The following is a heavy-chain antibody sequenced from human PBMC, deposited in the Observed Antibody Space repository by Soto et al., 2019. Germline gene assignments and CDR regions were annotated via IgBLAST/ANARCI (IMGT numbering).Heavy chain of an antibody. CDR2: IWYDGSNK. CDR3: ARGKENSNIFDAFDI. Sequence: QVQLVESGGGVVQPGRSLRLSCAASGFTFSSYGMHWVRQAPGKGLEWVAVIWYDGSNKYYADSVKGRFTISRDNSXITLYLQMNSLRAEDTAVYYCARGKENSNIFDAFDIWGQGTMVTVSS. J-gene: IGHJ3*02. V-gene: IGHV3-33*01. CDR1: GFTFSSYG. D-gene: IGHD3-22*01.